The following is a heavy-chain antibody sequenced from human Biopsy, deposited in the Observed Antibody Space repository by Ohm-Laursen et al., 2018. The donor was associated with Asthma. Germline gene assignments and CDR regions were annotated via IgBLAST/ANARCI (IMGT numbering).Heavy chain of an antibody. CDR2: IWYDGRKK. CDR3: ARKIAARGGMGV. CDR1: GITFSTYG. D-gene: IGHD6-6*01. Sequence: LRLSCAASGITFSTYGMHWVRQAPGKGLEWVSFIWYDGRKKTYADSVEGRFTTSRDNSKNTLYLQMNSLRAEDTAVYYCARKIAARGGMGVWGQGTTVTVSS. J-gene: IGHJ6*02. V-gene: IGHV3-33*01.